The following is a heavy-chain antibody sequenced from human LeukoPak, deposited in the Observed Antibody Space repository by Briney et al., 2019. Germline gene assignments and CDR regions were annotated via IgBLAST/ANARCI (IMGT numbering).Heavy chain of an antibody. Sequence: WGSLRLSCAASGFTFSSYSMNWVRQAPGKGLEWVSSISSSSSYIYYADSVKGRFTISRDNAKNSLYLQMNSLRAEDTAVYYCARDEAPTGYDLDYWGQGTLVTVSS. D-gene: IGHD3-9*01. V-gene: IGHV3-21*01. J-gene: IGHJ4*02. CDR3: ARDEAPTGYDLDY. CDR2: ISSSSSYI. CDR1: GFTFSSYS.